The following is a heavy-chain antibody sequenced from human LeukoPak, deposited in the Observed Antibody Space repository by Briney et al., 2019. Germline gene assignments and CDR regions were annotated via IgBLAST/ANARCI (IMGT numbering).Heavy chain of an antibody. Sequence: PGGSLRLSCVASGFTVSSKYVSWVRQAPGKGLEWVSVLYSGGTTDYADSVKGRFTISRDNSKNTVYLQMNSLRAEDTAVYYCARYGSGTNYWGRNFDQWGQGTLVTVSS. CDR1: GFTVSSKY. V-gene: IGHV3-66*01. CDR2: LYSGGTT. CDR3: ARYGSGTNYWGRNFDQ. D-gene: IGHD3-10*01. J-gene: IGHJ4*02.